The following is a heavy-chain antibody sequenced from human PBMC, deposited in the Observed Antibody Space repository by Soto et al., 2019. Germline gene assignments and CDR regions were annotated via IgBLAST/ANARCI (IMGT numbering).Heavy chain of an antibody. V-gene: IGHV1-2*02. CDR3: ARAFCPLGSGSPCLIYGLDN. Sequence: GASVKVSCKASGYSFTAHYMHWVRQVSGKRLEYLGWLKTDNGGTYYAPKFLGRVTFTRDTSTNTAYMEVSELHSDDTAVYFCARAFCPLGSGSPCLIYGLDNWGQGATVTISS. J-gene: IGHJ6*01. CDR1: GYSFTAHY. CDR2: LKTDNGGT. D-gene: IGHD3-10*01.